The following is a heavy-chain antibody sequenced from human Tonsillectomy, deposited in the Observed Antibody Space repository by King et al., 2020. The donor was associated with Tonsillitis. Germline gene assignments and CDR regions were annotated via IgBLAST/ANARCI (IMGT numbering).Heavy chain of an antibody. CDR3: ASLLLEGSDWVDP. D-gene: IGHD2-8*02. CDR2: INHIGTT. J-gene: IGHJ5*02. CDR1: GGSFSDYY. V-gene: IGHV4-34*01. Sequence: VQLQQWGAGLLKPSETLSLTCAVYGGSFSDYYWSWIRQPPGKGLEWVGGINHIGTTNYNPSLKSRVTISVDTSKNHLFLKLSSVTAADTAVYYCASLLLEGSDWVDPWGQGTPVTVSS.